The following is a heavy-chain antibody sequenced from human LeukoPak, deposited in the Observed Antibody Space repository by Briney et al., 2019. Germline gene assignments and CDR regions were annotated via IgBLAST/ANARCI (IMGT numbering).Heavy chain of an antibody. Sequence: ASVKVSCKVSGYTLTELSMHWVRQATGQGLEWMGWMNPNSGNTGYAQKFQGRVTITRNTSISTAYMELSSLRSEDTAVYYCARGLDGTEDYWGQGTLVTVSS. CDR2: MNPNSGNT. D-gene: IGHD3/OR15-3a*01. J-gene: IGHJ4*02. CDR1: GYTLTELS. CDR3: ARGLDGTEDY. V-gene: IGHV1-8*03.